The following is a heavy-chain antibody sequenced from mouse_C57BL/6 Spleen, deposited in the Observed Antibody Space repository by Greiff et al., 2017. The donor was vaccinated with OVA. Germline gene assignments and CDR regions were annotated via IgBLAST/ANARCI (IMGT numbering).Heavy chain of an antibody. CDR2: INPGSGGT. Sequence: VQLQQSGAELVRPGTSVKVSCKASGYAFTNYLIEWVKQRPGQGLEWIGVINPGSGGTNYNEKIKGKATLTADKSSSPAYMQLSSLTSEDSAVYFCAREVLGAMDYWGQGTSVTVSS. V-gene: IGHV1-54*01. CDR1: GYAFTNYL. D-gene: IGHD2-14*01. J-gene: IGHJ4*01. CDR3: AREVLGAMDY.